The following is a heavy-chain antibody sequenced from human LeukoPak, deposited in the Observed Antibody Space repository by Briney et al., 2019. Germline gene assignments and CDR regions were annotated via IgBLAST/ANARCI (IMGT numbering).Heavy chain of an antibody. CDR3: ARLTYYYDSRGYYSYYYYYYMDV. J-gene: IGHJ6*03. D-gene: IGHD3-22*01. Sequence: SETLSLTCTVSGGSISSSSYYWGWIRQPPGKGLEWIGSIYYSGSTYYNPSLKSRVTISVDTSKNQFSLKLSSVTAADTAVYYCARLTYYYDSRGYYSYYYYYYMDVWGKGTTVTISS. CDR2: IYYSGST. CDR1: GGSISSSSYY. V-gene: IGHV4-39*07.